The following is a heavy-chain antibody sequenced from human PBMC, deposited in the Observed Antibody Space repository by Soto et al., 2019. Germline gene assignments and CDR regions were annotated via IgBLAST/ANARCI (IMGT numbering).Heavy chain of an antibody. V-gene: IGHV1-69*13. CDR1: GGTCSSDS. J-gene: IGHJ4*02. CDR2: IIPMFDTP. D-gene: IGHD2-15*01. Sequence: ASVKVSCKASGGTCSSDSFSWVRQAPGQGLEWMGGIIPMFDTPIYAQKFQDRVTITADESTSTAYMQLSSLRSGDTAVYYCARSGGLDRDFNYWGQGSLVTVSS. CDR3: ARSGGLDRDFNY.